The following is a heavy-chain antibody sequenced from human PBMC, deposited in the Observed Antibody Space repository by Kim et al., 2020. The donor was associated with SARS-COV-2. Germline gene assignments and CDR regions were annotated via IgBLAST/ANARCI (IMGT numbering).Heavy chain of an antibody. J-gene: IGHJ4*02. D-gene: IGHD2-2*02. Sequence: YTPSLESRVTISVDASKNQFSLKLSSLTAADTAVYYCARGSSGYRATVDYWGQGTLVTVSS. CDR3: ARGSSGYRATVDY. V-gene: IGHV4-59*09.